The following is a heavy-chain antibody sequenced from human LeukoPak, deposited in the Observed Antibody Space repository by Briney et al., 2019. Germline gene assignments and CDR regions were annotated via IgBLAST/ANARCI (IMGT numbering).Heavy chain of an antibody. CDR3: ARHGGGVRGVIISESYYYICDMDV. Sequence: GESLKISCKGSGYSFTSYWISWVRQMPGKGLERMGTIDPSDSYTNYSPSFQGHVTISADESISTAYLQWSSLKGSDTAMYYCARHGGGVRGVIISESYYYICDMDVWGQGTTVTVSS. V-gene: IGHV5-10-1*01. CDR2: IDPSDSYT. D-gene: IGHD3-10*01. CDR1: GYSFTSYW. J-gene: IGHJ6*02.